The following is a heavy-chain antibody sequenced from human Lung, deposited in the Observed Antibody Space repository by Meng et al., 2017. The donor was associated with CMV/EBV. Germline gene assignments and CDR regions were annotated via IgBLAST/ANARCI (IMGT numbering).Heavy chain of an antibody. Sequence: SETXSLXXAVYGGSFSGYYWSWIRQPPGKGLEWIGEINHSGSTNYNPSLKSRVTISVDTSKNQFSLKLSSVTAADTAVYYCARGTFPLIVVVPAAKGAFDYWGQGXLVTVSS. CDR2: INHSGST. J-gene: IGHJ4*02. CDR3: ARGTFPLIVVVPAAKGAFDY. V-gene: IGHV4-34*01. D-gene: IGHD2-2*01. CDR1: GGSFSGYY.